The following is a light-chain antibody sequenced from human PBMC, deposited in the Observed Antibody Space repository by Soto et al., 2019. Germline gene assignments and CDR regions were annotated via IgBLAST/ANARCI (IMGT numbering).Light chain of an antibody. CDR2: AAS. CDR3: QQYGNSPWA. J-gene: IGKJ1*01. Sequence: ETVLTQSPGTLSLSPGERATLSCRASQTVSNRYVAWYQHKPGQAPRVLTYAASSRTTGIPDRFSGSGSGTEFTLTISRLEPEDFAVYYCQQYGNSPWAFGQGTKVEI. CDR1: QTVSNRY. V-gene: IGKV3-20*01.